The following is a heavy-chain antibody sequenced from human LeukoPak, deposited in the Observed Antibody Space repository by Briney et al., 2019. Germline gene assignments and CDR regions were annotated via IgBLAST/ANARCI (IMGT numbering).Heavy chain of an antibody. V-gene: IGHV3-23*01. J-gene: IGHJ4*02. D-gene: IGHD3-3*01. CDR1: GFTFSSFA. Sequence: GGSLRLSRAASGFTFSSFAMSWVRQAPGKGLEWVSTISRTGIATYYANSVKGRFTISRDNSKNTVYLQMSSLRADDTAIYYCAKHSHDGSAPYYEVQLDYWGQGTLVTVSS. CDR2: ISRTGIAT. CDR3: AKHSHDGSAPYYEVQLDY.